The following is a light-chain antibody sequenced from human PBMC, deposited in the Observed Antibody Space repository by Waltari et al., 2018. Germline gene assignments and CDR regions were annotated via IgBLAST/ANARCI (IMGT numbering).Light chain of an antibody. V-gene: IGKV3-11*01. CDR1: QSISTY. Sequence: EVVLTQSPATLSLSPGERATLSCRASQSISTYFAWHQQKPGQAPRLLIYDASKRAPGTPARFSGSGSGTDFTLTISSLEPGDFAVYYCHQRSSGPPKDSFGQGTKLEIK. CDR3: HQRSSGPPKDS. J-gene: IGKJ2*03. CDR2: DAS.